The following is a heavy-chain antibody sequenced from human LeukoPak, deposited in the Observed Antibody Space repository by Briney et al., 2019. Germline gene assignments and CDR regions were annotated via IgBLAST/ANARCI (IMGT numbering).Heavy chain of an antibody. Sequence: SETLSLTCAVYGGSFSGYYWSWIRQPPGKGLEWIGEINHSGSTNYNPSLKSRVTISLDTSKNQFSLRLISVTAADTAVYYCARGVFPGTSRKNWFDPWGQGTLVTVSS. CDR3: ARGVFPGTSRKNWFDP. CDR2: INHSGST. D-gene: IGHD1-14*01. V-gene: IGHV4-34*01. CDR1: GGSFSGYY. J-gene: IGHJ5*02.